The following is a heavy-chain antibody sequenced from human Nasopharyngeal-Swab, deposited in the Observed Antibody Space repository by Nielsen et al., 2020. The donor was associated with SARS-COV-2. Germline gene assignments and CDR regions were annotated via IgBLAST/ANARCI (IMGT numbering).Heavy chain of an antibody. V-gene: IGHV1-2*06. D-gene: IGHD6-6*01. CDR2: INPNSGGT. Sequence: ASVKVSCKASGYTFTGYYMHWVRQAPGQGLEWMGRINPNSGGTNYAQKFQGRVTMTRDTSISTDYMELSRLRSDDTAVYYCARGWKFYPSSGDAFDIWGQGTMVTVSS. CDR1: GYTFTGYY. J-gene: IGHJ3*02. CDR3: ARGWKFYPSSGDAFDI.